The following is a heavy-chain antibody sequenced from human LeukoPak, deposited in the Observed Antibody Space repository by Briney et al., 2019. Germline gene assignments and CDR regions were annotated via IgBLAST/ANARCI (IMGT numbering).Heavy chain of an antibody. J-gene: IGHJ6*04. V-gene: IGHV3-21*01. CDR1: GFTFSSYS. CDR3: AELGITMIGGV. CDR2: ISTTSGNI. Sequence: GGSLRLSCAASGFTFSSYSMNWVRQAPGKGLEWVAAISTTSGNIYYADSVKGRFTISRDNAKNSLYLQMNSLRAEDTAVYYCAELGITMIGGVWGKGTTVTTSS. D-gene: IGHD3-10*02.